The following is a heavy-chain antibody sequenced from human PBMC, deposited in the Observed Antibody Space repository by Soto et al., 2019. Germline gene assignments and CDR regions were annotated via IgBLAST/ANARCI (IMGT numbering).Heavy chain of an antibody. D-gene: IGHD4-4*01. CDR3: AKSGLTVSIFYYYMDV. Sequence: AGGSLRVSWAASGFTVSSIYISWIRQAPGKGLEWVSVIYSGGSTYYADSVKGRFTISRDNSKNTLYLQMNSLRAEDTAVYYCAKSGLTVSIFYYYMDVWGKGTTVTVSS. CDR1: GFTVSSIY. CDR2: IYSGGST. J-gene: IGHJ6*03. V-gene: IGHV3-53*01.